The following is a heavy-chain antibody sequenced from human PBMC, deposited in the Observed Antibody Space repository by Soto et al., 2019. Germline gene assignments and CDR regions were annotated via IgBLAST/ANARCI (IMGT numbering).Heavy chain of an antibody. CDR3: ARSQGGSSSLDIYYYYYYGMDV. D-gene: IGHD2-15*01. Sequence: QVQLVQSGAEVKKPGSSVKVSCKAPGGTFSSYAISWVRQAPGQGLEWMGGIIPIFGTANYAQKFQGRVTITADESTSKGYMELSRMRSEDKAVYYCARSQGGSSSLDIYYYYYYGMDVWGQGTTVTVSS. V-gene: IGHV1-69*01. CDR1: GGTFSSYA. CDR2: IIPIFGTA. J-gene: IGHJ6*02.